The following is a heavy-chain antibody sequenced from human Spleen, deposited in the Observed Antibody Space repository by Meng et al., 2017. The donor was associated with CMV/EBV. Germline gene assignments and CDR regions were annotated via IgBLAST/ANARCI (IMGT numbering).Heavy chain of an antibody. V-gene: IGHV3-23*03. CDR3: ARSDH. CDR1: GFPFDGYA. Sequence: GGSLRLSCAASGFPFDGYAMNWVRQAPGKGLEWVSAIYSGGSSTYYADSVKGRFTISRDNSKNTLYLQMNSLGAEDTAVYYCARSDHWGQGTLVTVSS. J-gene: IGHJ4*02. CDR2: IYSGGSST.